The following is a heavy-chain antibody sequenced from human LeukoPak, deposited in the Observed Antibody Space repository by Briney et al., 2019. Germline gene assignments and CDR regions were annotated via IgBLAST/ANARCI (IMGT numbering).Heavy chain of an antibody. CDR1: GFTFSSYW. Sequence: GGSLGLSCAASGFTFSSYWMSWVRQAPGKGLEWVANIKQDGSEKYYVDSVKGRFTISRDNAKRSLYLQMNSLRAEDTAVYYCRFTYSGRWLYYDYWGQGTLVTVSP. J-gene: IGHJ4*02. CDR2: IKQDGSEK. D-gene: IGHD6-13*01. CDR3: RFTYSGRWLYYDY. V-gene: IGHV3-7*01.